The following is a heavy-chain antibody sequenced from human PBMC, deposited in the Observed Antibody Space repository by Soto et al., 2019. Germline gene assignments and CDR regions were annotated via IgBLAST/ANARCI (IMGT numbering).Heavy chain of an antibody. Sequence: SETLSLTCTVSGGSISSYYWSWIRQPPGKGLEWIGYIYYSGSTNYNPSLKSRVTISVDTSKNQFSLKLSSVTAADTAVYYCARDVEYSSSSSAFDIWGQGTMVTVSS. D-gene: IGHD6-6*01. J-gene: IGHJ3*02. CDR1: GGSISSYY. V-gene: IGHV4-59*01. CDR3: ARDVEYSSSSSAFDI. CDR2: IYYSGST.